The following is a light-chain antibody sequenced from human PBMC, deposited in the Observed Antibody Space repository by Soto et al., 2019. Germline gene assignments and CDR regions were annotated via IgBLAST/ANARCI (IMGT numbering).Light chain of an antibody. CDR1: SSNIGSNS. V-gene: IGLV1-44*01. Sequence: QSVLTQPPSGSGTPGQMVTISCSGSSSNIGSNSVNWYQQLPGTAPKLLMYSSNQRPSGVPDRFSGSKSGTSASLAISGLQSEDEADYYCAAWDDSLNGVVFGGGTKLTVL. CDR2: SSN. J-gene: IGLJ2*01. CDR3: AAWDDSLNGVV.